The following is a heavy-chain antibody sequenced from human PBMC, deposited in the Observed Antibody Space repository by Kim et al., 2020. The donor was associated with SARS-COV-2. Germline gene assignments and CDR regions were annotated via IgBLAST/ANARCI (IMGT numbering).Heavy chain of an antibody. CDR1: GGTFSSYA. Sequence: SVKVSCKASGGTFSSYAISWVRQAPGQGLEWMGRIIPILGIANYAQKFQGRVTITADKSTSTAYMELSSLRSEDTAVYYCARDPRAPMDYSSSWYATSYYYYGMDVWGQGTTVTVSS. D-gene: IGHD6-13*01. CDR3: ARDPRAPMDYSSSWYATSYYYYGMDV. CDR2: IIPILGIA. V-gene: IGHV1-69*04. J-gene: IGHJ6*02.